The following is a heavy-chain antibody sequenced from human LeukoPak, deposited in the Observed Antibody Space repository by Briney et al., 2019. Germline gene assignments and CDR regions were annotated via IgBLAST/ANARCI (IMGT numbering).Heavy chain of an antibody. J-gene: IGHJ5*02. D-gene: IGHD1-26*01. V-gene: IGHV4-39*07. CDR2: IYYSGST. Sequence: PSETLSLTCTVSGVSISSSNSYWGWIRQPPGKGLEWIGSIYYSGSTYYNPSLKSRVTISVDTSKNQFSLKLSSVTAADTAVYYCARDETSSWELLFHRARDWFDPWGQGTLVTVSS. CDR1: GVSISSSNSY. CDR3: ARDETSSWELLFHRARDWFDP.